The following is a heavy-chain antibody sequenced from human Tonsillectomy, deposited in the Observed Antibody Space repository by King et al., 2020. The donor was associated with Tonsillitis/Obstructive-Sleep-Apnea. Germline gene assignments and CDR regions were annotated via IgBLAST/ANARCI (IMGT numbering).Heavy chain of an antibody. CDR1: GFTFSDYA. V-gene: IGHV3-9*01. D-gene: IGHD4-17*01. Sequence: VQLVESGGGLVQPGRSLRLSCEASGFTFSDYAMNWVRQAPGKGLEWVSGISWSSYNIDYADSGKGRFTISRDNAKNSLYLQMNSLRPEDTALYSCAKDTAYGDLHYYMDVWGKGTTVTVSS. J-gene: IGHJ6*03. CDR2: ISWSSYNI. CDR3: AKDTAYGDLHYYMDV.